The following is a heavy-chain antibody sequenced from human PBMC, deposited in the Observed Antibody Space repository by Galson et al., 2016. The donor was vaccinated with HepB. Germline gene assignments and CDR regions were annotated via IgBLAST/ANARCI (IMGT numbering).Heavy chain of an antibody. J-gene: IGHJ4*02. V-gene: IGHV3-21*01. Sequence: SLRLSCAASGFTFRTYSMNWVRQAPGKGLEWVSSISSNSRDTDYADSVKGRFTIPRDNSKNSLYLQMTSLRVEDTAIYYCTRRESLSLDYWGQGTLVTVSS. CDR3: TRRESLSLDY. D-gene: IGHD2/OR15-2a*01. CDR1: GFTFRTYS. CDR2: ISSNSRDT.